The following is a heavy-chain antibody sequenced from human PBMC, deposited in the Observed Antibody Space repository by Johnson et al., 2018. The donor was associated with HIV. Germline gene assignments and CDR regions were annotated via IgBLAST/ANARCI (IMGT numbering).Heavy chain of an antibody. CDR1: GFTFSSYW. J-gene: IGHJ3*02. D-gene: IGHD1-26*01. Sequence: EVQVVESGGGLVQPGGSLRLSCAASGFTFSSYWMSWVRQAPGKGLEWVANIKQDGSEKYYADSVKGRFTISRDNSKNTLYLQMNSLRAEDTAVYYCAKEGRELLGGTFDIWGQGTMVTVSS. CDR2: IKQDGSEK. V-gene: IGHV3-7*01. CDR3: AKEGRELLGGTFDI.